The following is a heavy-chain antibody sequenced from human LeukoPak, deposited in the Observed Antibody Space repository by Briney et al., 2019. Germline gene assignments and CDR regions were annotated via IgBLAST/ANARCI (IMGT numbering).Heavy chain of an antibody. J-gene: IGHJ4*02. D-gene: IGHD3-3*01. Sequence: GGSLRLSCAASGFTFSSYGMHWVRQAPGKGLEWVAFIRYDGSNKYYADSVKGRFTISRDNSKNTLYLQMNSLRAEDTAVYYCARGESWWSGYCCGYWGQGTLVTVSS. CDR3: ARGESWWSGYCCGY. V-gene: IGHV3-30*02. CDR2: IRYDGSNK. CDR1: GFTFSSYG.